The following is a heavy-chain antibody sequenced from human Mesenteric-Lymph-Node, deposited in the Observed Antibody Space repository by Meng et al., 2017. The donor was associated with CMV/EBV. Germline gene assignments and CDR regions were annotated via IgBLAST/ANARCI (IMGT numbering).Heavy chain of an antibody. CDR2: VYYSGSS. CDR3: ARGAYAIVVVSAAMEYFQH. Sequence: SSRQPPGKGLECSGYVYYSGSSNCNPSLKSRVTISVDTSKIQLSLKLGSLTAADTAVYYCARGAYAIVVVSAAMEYFQHWGQGTLVTVSS. D-gene: IGHD2-2*01. V-gene: IGHV4-59*01. J-gene: IGHJ1*01.